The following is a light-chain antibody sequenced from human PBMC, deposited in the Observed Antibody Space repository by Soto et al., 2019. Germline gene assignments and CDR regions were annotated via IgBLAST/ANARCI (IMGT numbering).Light chain of an antibody. CDR2: GAS. V-gene: IGKV3-15*01. CDR3: QQYKSWAMFT. J-gene: IGKJ3*01. Sequence: EIVMTQSPATLSVSPGEGATLSCRASQSVSGSLAWYQQKPGQAPRLLIYGASTRATDIPARFSGSGSGTEFTLTISSLQSEDFAVYYCQQYKSWAMFTFGPGTKVEIK. CDR1: QSVSGS.